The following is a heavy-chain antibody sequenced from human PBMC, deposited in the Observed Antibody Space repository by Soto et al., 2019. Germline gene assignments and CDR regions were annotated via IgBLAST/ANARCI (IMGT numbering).Heavy chain of an antibody. V-gene: IGHV4-4*07. CDR1: GGSISSYY. Sequence: QVQLQESGPGLVKPSETLSLTCTVSGGSISSYYWSWIRQPAGKGLEWIGRIYTSGSTNYNPSLKSRVTLSRDTAKNQFPLKLSSVAAADTAVDFWARSLPGGVVTASNWFDPWGQGTLVTVSS. D-gene: IGHD2-21*02. CDR2: IYTSGST. J-gene: IGHJ5*02. CDR3: ARSLPGGVVTASNWFDP.